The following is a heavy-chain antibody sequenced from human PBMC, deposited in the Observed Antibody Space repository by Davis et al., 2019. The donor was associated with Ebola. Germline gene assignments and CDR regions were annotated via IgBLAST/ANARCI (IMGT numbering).Heavy chain of an antibody. Sequence: ASVKVSCKASGYTFTSYGISWVRQAPGQGLEWMGWISAYNGNTNYAQKLQGRVTMTTDTSTSTAYMELSRLTSDDTAVYYCARARVWLPFDFWGQGTLVTVSS. CDR1: GYTFTSYG. CDR2: ISAYNGNT. CDR3: ARARVWLPFDF. J-gene: IGHJ4*02. D-gene: IGHD6-19*01. V-gene: IGHV1-18*01.